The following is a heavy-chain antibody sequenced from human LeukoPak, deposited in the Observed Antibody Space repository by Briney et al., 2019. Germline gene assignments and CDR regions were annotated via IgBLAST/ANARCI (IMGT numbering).Heavy chain of an antibody. CDR3: ARDLPYYYDSSGYHQPLDY. Sequence: GASVKVSCKASGGTFSSYAISWVRQAPGQGLEWMGWISAYNGNTNYAQKLQGRVTMTTDTSTSTAYMELRSLRSDDTAVYYCARDLPYYYDSSGYHQPLDYWGQGTLVTVSS. J-gene: IGHJ4*02. CDR1: GGTFSSYA. D-gene: IGHD3-22*01. CDR2: ISAYNGNT. V-gene: IGHV1-18*01.